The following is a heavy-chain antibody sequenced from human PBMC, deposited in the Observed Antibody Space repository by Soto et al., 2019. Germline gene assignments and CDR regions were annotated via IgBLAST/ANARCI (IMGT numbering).Heavy chain of an antibody. CDR3: AREGASGRGGLDY. J-gene: IGHJ4*02. D-gene: IGHD6-19*01. V-gene: IGHV1-18*01. Sequence: QVQLVQSGAEVKKPGASVKVSCKSSGYPFTTYGISWVRQAPGQGLEWMGWINTYNGNTNYAQNRQGRVTMTTDTSRSTAYMELRSLRSDDAAVYYCAREGASGRGGLDYWGQGTLVTVSS. CDR1: GYPFTTYG. CDR2: INTYNGNT.